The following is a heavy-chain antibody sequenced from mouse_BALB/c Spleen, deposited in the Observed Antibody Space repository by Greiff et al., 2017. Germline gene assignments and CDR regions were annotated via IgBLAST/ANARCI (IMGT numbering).Heavy chain of an antibody. J-gene: IGHJ1*01. D-gene: IGHD1-1*01. Sequence: LQQPGSELVRPGASVKLSCKASGYTFTSYWMHWVKQRPGQGLEWIGNIYPGSGSTNYDEKFKSKATLTVDTSSSTAYMQLSSLTSEDSAVYYCKRFVNDGSSWYMDVWGAGTTVTVSS. CDR2: IYPGSGST. CDR1: GYTFTSYW. CDR3: KRFVNDGSSWYMDV. V-gene: IGHV1S22*01.